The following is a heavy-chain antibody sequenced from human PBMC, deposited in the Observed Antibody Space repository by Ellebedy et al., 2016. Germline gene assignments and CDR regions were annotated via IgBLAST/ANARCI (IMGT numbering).Heavy chain of an antibody. Sequence: GESLKISCAASGFTFSSYGMHWVRQAPGKGLEWVAVIWYDGSNKYYADSVKGRFTISRDNSKNTLYLQMNSLRAEDTAVYYCARSVAGTAVSYCYYGMDVWGQGTTVTVSS. CDR2: IWYDGSNK. CDR3: ARSVAGTAVSYCYYGMDV. V-gene: IGHV3-33*01. D-gene: IGHD6-19*01. J-gene: IGHJ6*02. CDR1: GFTFSSYG.